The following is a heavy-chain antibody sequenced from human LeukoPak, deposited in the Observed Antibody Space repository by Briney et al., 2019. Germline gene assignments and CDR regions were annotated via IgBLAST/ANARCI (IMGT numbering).Heavy chain of an antibody. D-gene: IGHD2-15*01. Sequence: LRASVKVSCKASGYTFTSYGISWVRQAPGQGLEWMGWISAYNGNTNYAQKLQGRVTMTTDTSTSTAYMELRSLRSDDTAVYYCARSYCSGGSCYSGDDYWGQGTLVTVSS. CDR3: ARSYCSGGSCYSGDDY. CDR1: GYTFTSYG. V-gene: IGHV1-18*01. J-gene: IGHJ4*02. CDR2: ISAYNGNT.